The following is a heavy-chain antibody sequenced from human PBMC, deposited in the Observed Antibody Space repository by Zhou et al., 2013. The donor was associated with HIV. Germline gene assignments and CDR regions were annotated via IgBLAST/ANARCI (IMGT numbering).Heavy chain of an antibody. J-gene: IGHJ6*03. CDR3: ARALSTRWIGGGFYYMDV. CDR1: GYTLTGFG. V-gene: IGHV1-18*01. CDR2: ISSYRGHT. Sequence: QVHLVQSGAEMKRPGASVKVSCRASGYTLTGFGISWVRQAPGQGLEWMGWISSYRGHTNYAQKLQGRVSVTTDTSTNTAYMELRSLRSDDTAVYYCARALSTRWIGGGFYYMDVWGKGTTVTV. D-gene: IGHD3-3*02.